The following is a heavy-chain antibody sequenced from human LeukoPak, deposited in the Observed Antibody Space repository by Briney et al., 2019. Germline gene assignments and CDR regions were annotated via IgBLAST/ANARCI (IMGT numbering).Heavy chain of an antibody. V-gene: IGHV3-23*01. Sequence: GGSLRLSCAASGFTFSSYAMSWVRQAPGKGLEWVSAISGSGGSTYYADSVKGRFTISRDNSKNTLYLQMNSLRAEDTAVYYCAKVYYYDSSGYYFDAFDIWGQGTMVTVSS. CDR2: ISGSGGST. J-gene: IGHJ3*02. CDR1: GFTFSSYA. D-gene: IGHD3-22*01. CDR3: AKVYYYDSSGYYFDAFDI.